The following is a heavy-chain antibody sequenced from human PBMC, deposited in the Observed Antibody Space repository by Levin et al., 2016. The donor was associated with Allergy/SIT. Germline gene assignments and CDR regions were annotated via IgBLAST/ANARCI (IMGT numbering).Heavy chain of an antibody. CDR1: GGPVTSDGYY. J-gene: IGHJ3*02. CDR3: ARDSGARNAFDI. V-gene: IGHV4-31*03. D-gene: IGHD1-26*01. CDR2: ISYSGST. Sequence: LRLSCTVSGGPVTSDGYYWSWLRQHPGKGLEWIGYISYSGSTYYNPSLESRVTISVDTSKDQFSLNLSSVTAADTAVYYCARDSGARNAFDIWGPGTMVTVSS.